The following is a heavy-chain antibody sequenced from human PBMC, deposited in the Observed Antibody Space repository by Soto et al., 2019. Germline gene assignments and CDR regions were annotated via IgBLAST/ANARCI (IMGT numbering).Heavy chain of an antibody. Sequence: PGGSLRLSCAASGFTFSSYGMHWVRQAPGKGLEWVAVIWYDGSNKYYADSVKGRFTISRDNSKNTLYLQMNSLRAEDTAVYYCVKARSARYTSPRAFDIWGQGTMVTVSS. CDR2: IWYDGSNK. CDR3: VKARSARYTSPRAFDI. D-gene: IGHD2-2*02. V-gene: IGHV3-33*06. J-gene: IGHJ3*02. CDR1: GFTFSSYG.